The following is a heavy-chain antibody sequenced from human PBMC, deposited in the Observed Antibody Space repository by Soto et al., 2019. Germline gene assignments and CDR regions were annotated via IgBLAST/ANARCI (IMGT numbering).Heavy chain of an antibody. Sequence: GESLKISCKGSGYSFTSYWIGWVRQMPGKGLEWMGIIYPGDSDTRYSPSFQGQVTIPADKSISTAYLQWSSLKASDTAMYYCATKGPRIAVAGGLSYYYGMDVWGQGTTVTVSS. CDR3: ATKGPRIAVAGGLSYYYGMDV. CDR2: IYPGDSDT. CDR1: GYSFTSYW. J-gene: IGHJ6*02. D-gene: IGHD6-19*01. V-gene: IGHV5-51*01.